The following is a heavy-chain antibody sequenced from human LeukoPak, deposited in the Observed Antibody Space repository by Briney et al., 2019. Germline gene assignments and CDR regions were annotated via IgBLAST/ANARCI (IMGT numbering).Heavy chain of an antibody. CDR1: GYTFTSYG. CDR3: ARPYSSGWDPRDWFDP. CDR2: ISAYNGNT. J-gene: IGHJ5*02. V-gene: IGHV1-18*01. Sequence: ASVKVSCKPSGYTFTSYGISWVRQAPGQGLEWMGWISAYNGNTNYAQKLQGRVTMTTDTSTSTAYMELRSLRSDDTAVYYCARPYSSGWDPRDWFDPWGQGTLVTVSS. D-gene: IGHD6-19*01.